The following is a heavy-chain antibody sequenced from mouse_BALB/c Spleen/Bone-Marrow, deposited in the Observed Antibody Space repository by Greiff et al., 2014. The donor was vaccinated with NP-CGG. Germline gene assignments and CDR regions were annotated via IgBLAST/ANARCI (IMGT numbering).Heavy chain of an antibody. CDR2: ITYSANT. J-gene: IGHJ2*01. CDR3: ATGYYFDY. Sequence: EVKLMESGPSLVKPSQTLSLTCSVTDDSITRGYWNWIRKFPGNKLEYMGYITYSANTYYNPSLKSRLSITRDTSKNQYYLQLNSVTTEDTATYYCATGYYFDYWGQGTTLTVSS. V-gene: IGHV3-8*02. CDR1: DDSITRGY. D-gene: IGHD4-1*01.